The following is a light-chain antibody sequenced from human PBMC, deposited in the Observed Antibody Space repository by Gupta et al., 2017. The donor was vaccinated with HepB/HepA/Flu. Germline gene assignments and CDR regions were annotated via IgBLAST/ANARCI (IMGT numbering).Light chain of an antibody. J-gene: IGLJ2*01. CDR3: QAWDSRIVV. Sequence: SYVLTQPPSVSVSPGQTASITCSGDKLGDKYASWYHQKPGQSPVLVIYQDSKRPSGIPERFSGSNSGNTATLTISGTQAMDEADYYCQAWDSRIVVFGGGTKLTVL. V-gene: IGLV3-1*01. CDR2: QDS. CDR1: KLGDKY.